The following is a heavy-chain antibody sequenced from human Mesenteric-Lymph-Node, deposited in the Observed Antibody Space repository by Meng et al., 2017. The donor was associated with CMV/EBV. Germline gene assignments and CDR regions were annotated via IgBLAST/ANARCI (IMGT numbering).Heavy chain of an antibody. J-gene: IGHJ6*02. CDR1: GGSFSGYY. V-gene: IGHV4-34*01. Sequence: SETLSLTCAVYGGSFSGYYWSWIRQPPGKGLEWIGEINHSGSTNYNPSLKSRVTISVDTSKNQFSLKLSSVTAADTAVYYCAKDWGYCSSTSCYTAYYYGMDVWGQGTTVTVSS. CDR3: AKDWGYCSSTSCYTAYYYGMDV. D-gene: IGHD2-2*02. CDR2: INHSGST.